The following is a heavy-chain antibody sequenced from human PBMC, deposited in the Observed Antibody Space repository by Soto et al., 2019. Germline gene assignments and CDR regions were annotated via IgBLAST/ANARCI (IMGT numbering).Heavy chain of an antibody. CDR2: IYWDEDK. CDR1: GFSLSTGGVG. Sequence: QITLKESGPTLVKPTQTLTLTCTFSGFSLSTGGVGVGWIRQPPGKALEWLALIYWDEDKHYSPSLKSRLTITKDSSKNQVVLTMTNMDPVDTATYYCAHSPYYGDKLDYWGQGTLVTVSS. CDR3: AHSPYYGDKLDY. J-gene: IGHJ4*02. D-gene: IGHD4-17*01. V-gene: IGHV2-5*02.